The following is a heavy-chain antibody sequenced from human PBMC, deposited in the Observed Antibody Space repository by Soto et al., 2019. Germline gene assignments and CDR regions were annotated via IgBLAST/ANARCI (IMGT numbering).Heavy chain of an antibody. Sequence: PSETLPLTCTVSGGSISSSSYYWGWIRQPPGKGLEWIGSIYYSGSTYYNPSLKSRITISVDTSKNQFSMKLSSVTAADTVVYYCARHESGDSYFNYYYYGMDVWGQGTTVTVSS. J-gene: IGHJ6*02. V-gene: IGHV4-39*01. CDR1: GGSISSSSYY. D-gene: IGHD2-21*02. CDR2: IYYSGST. CDR3: ARHESGDSYFNYYYYGMDV.